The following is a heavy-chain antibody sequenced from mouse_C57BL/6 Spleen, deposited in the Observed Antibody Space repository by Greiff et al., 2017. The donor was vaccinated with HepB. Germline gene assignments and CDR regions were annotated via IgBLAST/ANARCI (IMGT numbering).Heavy chain of an antibody. V-gene: IGHV1-69*01. D-gene: IGHD2-5*01. Sequence: QVQLKQPGAELVMPGASVKLSCKASGYTFTSYWMHWVKQRPGQGLEWIGEIDPSDSYTNYNQKFKGKSTLTVDKSSSTAYMQLSSLTSEDSAVYYCSRGAYYSTHVGAMDYWGQGTSVTVSS. CDR2: IDPSDSYT. CDR1: GYTFTSYW. J-gene: IGHJ4*01. CDR3: SRGAYYSTHVGAMDY.